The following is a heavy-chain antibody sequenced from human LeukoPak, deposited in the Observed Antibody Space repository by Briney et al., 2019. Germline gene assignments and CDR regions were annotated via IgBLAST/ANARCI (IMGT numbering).Heavy chain of an antibody. CDR1: GYTFTSYD. D-gene: IGHD1-26*01. CDR3: ARDNSVGDYAWWFDP. V-gene: IGHV1-2*02. Sequence: ASVKVSCKASGYTFTSYDINWVRQATGQGLEWMGWMNPNSGGTNYAQKFQGRVTMTRDTSISTAYMELSRLRSDDTAVYYCARDNSVGDYAWWFDPWGQGTLVTVSS. CDR2: MNPNSGGT. J-gene: IGHJ5*02.